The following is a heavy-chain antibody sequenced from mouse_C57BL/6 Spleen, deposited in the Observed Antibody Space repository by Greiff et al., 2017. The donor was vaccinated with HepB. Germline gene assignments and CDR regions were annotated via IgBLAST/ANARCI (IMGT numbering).Heavy chain of an antibody. CDR1: GYSFTSYY. J-gene: IGHJ3*01. CDR3: ARGNSNYAWFAY. V-gene: IGHV1-66*01. D-gene: IGHD2-5*01. Sequence: QVQLQQSGPELVKPGASVKISCKASGYSFTSYYIHWVKQRPGQGLEWIGWIYPGSGNTKYNEKFKGKATLTADTSSSTAYMQLSSLTSEDSAVYYCARGNSNYAWFAYWGQGTLVTVSA. CDR2: IYPGSGNT.